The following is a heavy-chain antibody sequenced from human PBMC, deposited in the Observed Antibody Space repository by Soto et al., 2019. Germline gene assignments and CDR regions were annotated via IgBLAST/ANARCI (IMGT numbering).Heavy chain of an antibody. CDR1: GFTFDDYS. J-gene: IGHJ4*02. CDR2: ISWDGRST. V-gene: IGHV3-43*01. CDR3: GKDGAVSDYTYLDY. Sequence: EVQLVESGGVVVQPGGSLRLSCAASGFTFDDYSMHWVRQAPGKGLEWVSLISWDGRSTYYADSVEGRFTISRDNXXXXXXXXXXXXXXXXTAFYYCGKDGAVSDYTYLDYWGQGALVTVSS. D-gene: IGHD3-10*01.